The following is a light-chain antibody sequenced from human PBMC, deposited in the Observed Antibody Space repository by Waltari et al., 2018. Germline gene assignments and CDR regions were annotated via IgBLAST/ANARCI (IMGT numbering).Light chain of an antibody. CDR1: RPNIGSNP. CDR3: AAWDDSLNGVV. CDR2: SNN. Sequence: QSVLTPPPSASGTPRPRVTTSCSVRRPNIGSNPVHWSPQLPGTAPKLLSYSNNQRPSGVPDRFSGSKSGTSASLAISGLQSEDEADYYCAAWDDSLNGVVFGGGTKLTVL. J-gene: IGLJ2*01. V-gene: IGLV1-44*01.